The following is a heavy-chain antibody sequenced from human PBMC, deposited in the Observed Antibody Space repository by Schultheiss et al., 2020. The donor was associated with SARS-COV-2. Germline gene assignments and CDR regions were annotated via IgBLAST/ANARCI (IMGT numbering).Heavy chain of an antibody. CDR2: INHSGST. V-gene: IGHV4-34*01. CDR1: GGSFSGYY. J-gene: IGHJ4*02. Sequence: SETLSLTCAVYGGSFSGYYWSWIRQPPGKGLEWIGEINHSGSTNYNPSPKSRVTISVDTSKNQFSLKLSSVTAADTAVYYCARGRITIFGVVIIRGAIDYWGQGTLVTVSS. CDR3: ARGRITIFGVVIIRGAIDY. D-gene: IGHD3-3*01.